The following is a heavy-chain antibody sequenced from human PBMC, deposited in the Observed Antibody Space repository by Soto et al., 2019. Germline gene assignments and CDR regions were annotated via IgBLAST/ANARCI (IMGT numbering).Heavy chain of an antibody. V-gene: IGHV3-21*01. J-gene: IGHJ4*02. D-gene: IGHD2-2*01. CDR1: GFTFSSYS. CDR3: ARGGVLPAAPVDY. Sequence: EVQLVESGGGLVKPGGSLRLSCAASGFTFSSYSMNWVRQAPGKGLEWVSSISSSSSYIYYADSVKGRFTISRDNAKNSLYLQMNSLRAEDTAVYYCARGGVLPAAPVDYWGQGNLVTVSS. CDR2: ISSSSSYI.